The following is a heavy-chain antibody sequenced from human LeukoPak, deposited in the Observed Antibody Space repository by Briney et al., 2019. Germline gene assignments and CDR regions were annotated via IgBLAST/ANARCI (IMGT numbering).Heavy chain of an antibody. J-gene: IGHJ4*02. CDR1: GFTFSSYS. Sequence: GGSLRLSSAPSGFTFSSYSMNWVRQAPGKGLEWVSSISSSSSYIYYADSVKGRFTISRDNAKNSLYLQMNSLRAEDTAVYYCARGIAAAGIDYWGQGTLVTVSS. CDR2: ISSSSSYI. V-gene: IGHV3-21*01. CDR3: ARGIAAAGIDY. D-gene: IGHD6-13*01.